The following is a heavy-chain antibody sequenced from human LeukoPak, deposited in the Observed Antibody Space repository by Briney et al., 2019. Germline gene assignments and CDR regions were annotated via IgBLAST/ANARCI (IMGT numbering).Heavy chain of an antibody. CDR2: VNHSGNT. Sequence: SETLSLTCTVYGGSFSGYYWSWIRQPPGRGLEWIGEVNHSGNTAYNPSLKRRVTISVDTSKNQFSLKLRSVTAADTAVYYCATRTNGLDYWGQGNLVTVSS. J-gene: IGHJ4*02. CDR3: ATRTNGLDY. D-gene: IGHD1-14*01. CDR1: GGSFSGYY. V-gene: IGHV4-34*01.